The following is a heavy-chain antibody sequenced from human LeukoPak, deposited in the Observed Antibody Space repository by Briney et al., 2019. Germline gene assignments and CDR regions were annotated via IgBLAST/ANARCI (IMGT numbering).Heavy chain of an antibody. CDR2: IKEDGSED. CDR3: ARDADGYED. CDR1: GFTFSRAW. J-gene: IGHJ4*02. V-gene: IGHV3-7*01. Sequence: GGSLRLSCAASGFTFSRAWMSWVHQAPGKGLEWVANIKEDGSEDYYADSVKGRFAISKDNAKNSLYLQMNSLRAEDTAMYYCARDADGYEDWGQGTLVIVSS. D-gene: IGHD5-24*01.